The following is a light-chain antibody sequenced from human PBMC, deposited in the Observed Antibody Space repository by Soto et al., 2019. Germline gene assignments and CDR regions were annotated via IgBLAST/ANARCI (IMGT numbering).Light chain of an antibody. CDR3: QQYNNWPRAT. CDR2: GAS. CDR1: QSVNSK. J-gene: IGKJ4*01. Sequence: EIVMTQSPATLSVSPGERATLSCRASQSVNSKLAWYQQKPGRAPRLLIYGASTRATGIPARFSGSGSGTEFNLTISSLQSEDFGVYYCQQYNNWPRATFGGGTKVDIK. V-gene: IGKV3-15*01.